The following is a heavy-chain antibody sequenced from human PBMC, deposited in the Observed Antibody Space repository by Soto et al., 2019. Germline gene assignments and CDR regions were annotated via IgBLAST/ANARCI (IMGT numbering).Heavy chain of an antibody. CDR2: INPSGGST. Sequence: ASVKVSCKASGYTFTSYYMHWVRQAPGQGLEWMGIINPSGGSTSYAQKSQGRVTMTRDTSTSTVYMELSSLRSEDTAVYYCASQAPYYDILTGYYPRPDAFDIWGQGTMVTVSS. J-gene: IGHJ3*02. CDR3: ASQAPYYDILTGYYPRPDAFDI. V-gene: IGHV1-46*03. CDR1: GYTFTSYY. D-gene: IGHD3-9*01.